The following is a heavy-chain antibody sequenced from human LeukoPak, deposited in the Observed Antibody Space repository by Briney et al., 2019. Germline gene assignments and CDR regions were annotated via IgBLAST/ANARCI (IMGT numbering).Heavy chain of an antibody. CDR1: GGSITTHY. Sequence: SETLSLTCTVSGGSITTHYWSWIRQPVGREVEWIGRVYNTGSTKYNPSLESRVTMSVDTSSNRFSLSLRSVTAADTAVYYCARDLLGDYGTFDIWGQGTMVTVSS. V-gene: IGHV4-4*07. D-gene: IGHD4-17*01. CDR2: VYNTGST. J-gene: IGHJ3*02. CDR3: ARDLLGDYGTFDI.